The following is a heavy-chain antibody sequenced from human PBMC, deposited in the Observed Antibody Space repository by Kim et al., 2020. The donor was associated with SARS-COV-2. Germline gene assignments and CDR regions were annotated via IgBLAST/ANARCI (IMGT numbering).Heavy chain of an antibody. CDR2: IWYDGSNK. D-gene: IGHD5-12*01. V-gene: IGHV3-33*06. Sequence: GGSLRLSCAASGFTFSSYGMHWVRQAPGKGLEWVAVIWYDGSNKYYADSVKGRFTISRDNSKNTLYLQMNSLRAEDTAVYYCAKDCGLRFPYFDYWGQGTLVTVSS. J-gene: IGHJ4*02. CDR3: AKDCGLRFPYFDY. CDR1: GFTFSSYG.